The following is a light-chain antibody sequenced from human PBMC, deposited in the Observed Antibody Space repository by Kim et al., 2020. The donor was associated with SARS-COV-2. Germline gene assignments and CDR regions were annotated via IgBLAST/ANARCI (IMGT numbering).Light chain of an antibody. J-gene: IGLJ3*02. CDR2: QDI. Sequence: SVSPGQKASLTCSGHKLGDKHAYGYQQKPGQSPVLVIYQDIKRPSGIPERFSGSNSGNTVTLTISGTQSMDEADYYCQAWDSSTAVFGGGTKLTVL. V-gene: IGLV3-1*01. CDR1: KLGDKH. CDR3: QAWDSSTAV.